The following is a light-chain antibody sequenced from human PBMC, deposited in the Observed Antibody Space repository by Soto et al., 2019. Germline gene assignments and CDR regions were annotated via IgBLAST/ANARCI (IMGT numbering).Light chain of an antibody. J-gene: IGKJ5*01. CDR3: QQYNKWPPIA. Sequence: EIVMTQSPGTLSVSPGERATLSCRASQSVRSKLAWYQQKPGQAPRLLIYDASTRATGIPARFSGSGSGTEFTLTISGLQSEDFAVYYWQQYNKWPPIAFGQGTRLEIK. CDR1: QSVRSK. CDR2: DAS. V-gene: IGKV3-15*01.